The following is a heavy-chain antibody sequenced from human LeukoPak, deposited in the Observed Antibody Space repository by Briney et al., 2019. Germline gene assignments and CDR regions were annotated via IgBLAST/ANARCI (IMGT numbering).Heavy chain of an antibody. CDR3: ARGDDSGYYDYFDY. J-gene: IGHJ4*02. CDR2: ISGSGGST. V-gene: IGHV3-23*01. D-gene: IGHD3-22*01. CDR1: GFTFSSYA. Sequence: RPGGSLRLSCAASGFTFSSYAMSWVRQAPGKGLEWVSAISGSGGSTYYADSVKGRFTISRDFSKNTVFLHMNSLRAEDTAMYYCARGDDSGYYDYFDYWGQGALVTVSS.